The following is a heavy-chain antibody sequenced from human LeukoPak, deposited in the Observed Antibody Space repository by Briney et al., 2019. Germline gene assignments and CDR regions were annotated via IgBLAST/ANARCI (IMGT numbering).Heavy chain of an antibody. Sequence: PSETLSLTCAVSGGSISSGGYSWSWIRQPPGKGLEWIGYMYRSGSTYYSPSLKSRVTISVDRSNNQFSLKLSSATAADTAVYYCASQYYDILTGYNYFDYWGQGTLVTVSS. CDR2: MYRSGST. CDR1: GGSISSGGYS. CDR3: ASQYYDILTGYNYFDY. D-gene: IGHD3-9*01. J-gene: IGHJ4*02. V-gene: IGHV4-30-2*01.